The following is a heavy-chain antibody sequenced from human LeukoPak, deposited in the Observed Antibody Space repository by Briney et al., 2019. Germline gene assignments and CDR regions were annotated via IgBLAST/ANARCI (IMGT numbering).Heavy chain of an antibody. CDR3: ARGPRYYGSGSYPPYFDY. V-gene: IGHV4-34*01. CDR1: GGSFSGYY. J-gene: IGHJ4*02. D-gene: IGHD3-10*01. Sequence: SETLSLTCAVYGGSFSGYYWSWIRQPPGKGLEWIGEINHSGSTNYNPSLKSRVTISVDTSKNQFSLKLSSVTAADTAVYYCARGPRYYGSGSYPPYFDYWGQGTLVTVSS. CDR2: INHSGST.